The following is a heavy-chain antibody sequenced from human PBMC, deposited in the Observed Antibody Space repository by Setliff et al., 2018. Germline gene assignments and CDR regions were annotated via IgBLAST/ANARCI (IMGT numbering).Heavy chain of an antibody. V-gene: IGHV1-46*01. J-gene: IGHJ6*03. CDR3: ARGLIAYASWYPNKHTYYYYMDV. CDR1: GYTLSHYY. D-gene: IGHD6-13*01. Sequence: ASVKVSCKASGYTLSHYYMHWARQAPGQGLEWMGLINPSGENTNYAQKFQGRVNMTRDTSTSTVYMELRSLKSEDTATYFCARGLIAYASWYPNKHTYYYYMDVWGKGTTVTVSS. CDR2: INPSGENT.